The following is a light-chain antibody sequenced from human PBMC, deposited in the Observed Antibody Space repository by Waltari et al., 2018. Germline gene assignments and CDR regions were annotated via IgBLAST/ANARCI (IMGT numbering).Light chain of an antibody. CDR1: SGINVGTYR. CDR3: MIWHSSASV. CDR2: YKSDSDK. Sequence: QAVLPQPSSLSASPGASASLTCTLRSGINVGTYRIYWYQQKPGSPPQYLLRYKSDSDKQHGSGVPSRFSGSKDASANAGILLISGLQSEDEADYYCMIWHSSASVFGTGTKVTVL. J-gene: IGLJ1*01. V-gene: IGLV5-45*03.